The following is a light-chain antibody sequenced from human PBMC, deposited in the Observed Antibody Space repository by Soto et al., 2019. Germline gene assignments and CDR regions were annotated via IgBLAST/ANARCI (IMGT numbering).Light chain of an antibody. CDR1: QSVSSTY. J-gene: IGKJ1*01. Sequence: EIVLTQSPGALSLSPRESAALSCRASQSVSSTYLAWYQQKPGQAPRLLIYGASDRATGIPDRFSGSGSGTDFTLTISRLEPEDFAVYYCQQYGSSPQTFGQGAKVDI. V-gene: IGKV3-20*01. CDR2: GAS. CDR3: QQYGSSPQT.